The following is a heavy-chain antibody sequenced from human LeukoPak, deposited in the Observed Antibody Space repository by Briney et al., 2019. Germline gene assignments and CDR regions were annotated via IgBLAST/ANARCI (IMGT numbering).Heavy chain of an antibody. Sequence: GGPLRLSCAASGFTFSSYAMSWVRQAPGKGLEWVSAISGSGGSTYYADSVKGRFTISRDNSKNTLYLQMNSLRAEDTAVYYCANTPHYYDSSGYYADYWGQGTLVTVSS. CDR1: GFTFSSYA. J-gene: IGHJ4*02. CDR2: ISGSGGST. D-gene: IGHD3-22*01. CDR3: ANTPHYYDSSGYYADY. V-gene: IGHV3-23*01.